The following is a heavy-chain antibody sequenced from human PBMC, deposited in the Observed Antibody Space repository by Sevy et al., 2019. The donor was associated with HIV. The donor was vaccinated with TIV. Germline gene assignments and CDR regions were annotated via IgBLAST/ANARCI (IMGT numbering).Heavy chain of an antibody. CDR2: IWFDGSNT. J-gene: IGHJ4*02. V-gene: IGHV3-33*01. Sequence: GGSLRLSCAASGFTFSSYGMHWVRQGPGKGLEWVAVIWFDGSNTYYADSVKGRFTISRDIAKNTLLLQMNSLRAEDTAVYYCARDLEFYDSGDYGPAFMPDYWGQGTLVTVSS. D-gene: IGHD4-17*01. CDR1: GFTFSSYG. CDR3: ARDLEFYDSGDYGPAFMPDY.